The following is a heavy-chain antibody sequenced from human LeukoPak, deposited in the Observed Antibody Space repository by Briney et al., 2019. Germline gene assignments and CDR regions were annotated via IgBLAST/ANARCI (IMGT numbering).Heavy chain of an antibody. D-gene: IGHD5-18*01. J-gene: IGHJ4*02. CDR1: GGSFSGYY. Sequence: SETLSLTCAVYGGSFSGYYWSWIRQPPGKGREWIGEINHSGSTDYNPSLKSRVTISVDTSKNQFSLKLSSVPAADTALYYGARGRYSYGTFDYWGQGTLVTVSS. CDR3: ARGRYSYGTFDY. CDR2: INHSGST. V-gene: IGHV4-34*01.